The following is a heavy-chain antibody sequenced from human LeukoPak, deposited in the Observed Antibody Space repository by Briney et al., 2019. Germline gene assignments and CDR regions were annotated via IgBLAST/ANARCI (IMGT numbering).Heavy chain of an antibody. V-gene: IGHV3-30*04. Sequence: PGGSLRLSCAASGFXFSRSVMHWVRQAPGKGLEWVAGMSYDGSGKFYADTVKGRFSIFRDNSKHTVFLEMNSLRPEDTAVYFCAREQGLQLWDYWGQGTLVTVSS. D-gene: IGHD5-18*01. CDR3: AREQGLQLWDY. CDR1: GFXFSRSV. CDR2: MSYDGSGK. J-gene: IGHJ4*02.